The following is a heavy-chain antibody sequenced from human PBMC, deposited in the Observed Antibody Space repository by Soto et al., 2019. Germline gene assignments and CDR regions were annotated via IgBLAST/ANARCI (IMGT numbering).Heavy chain of an antibody. D-gene: IGHD3-22*01. Sequence: PSETLSLTCTVSGGSISSSSYYWGWIRQPPGKGLEWIGSIYYSGSTYYNPSLKSRVTISVDTSKNQFSLKLSSVTAADTAVYYCARRFLTYYYDSSGDDAFDIWGQGTMVTVSS. CDR1: GGSISSSSYY. CDR3: ARRFLTYYYDSSGDDAFDI. V-gene: IGHV4-39*01. CDR2: IYYSGST. J-gene: IGHJ3*02.